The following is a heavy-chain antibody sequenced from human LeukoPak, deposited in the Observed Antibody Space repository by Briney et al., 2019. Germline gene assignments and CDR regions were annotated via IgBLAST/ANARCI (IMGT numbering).Heavy chain of an antibody. CDR1: GYTFTGYF. CDR2: INPKTGGT. J-gene: IGHJ4*02. CDR3: ARTSDYYDSSGPTYRY. Sequence: ASVKVSCEPSGYTFTGYFLHWVRQAPGQGLEWMGWINPKTGGTKYAQEFQGRVTMTRDTSISTAYMELNSLRSDDTAVYYCARTSDYYDSSGPTYRYWGQGTLVTVSS. V-gene: IGHV1-2*02. D-gene: IGHD3-22*01.